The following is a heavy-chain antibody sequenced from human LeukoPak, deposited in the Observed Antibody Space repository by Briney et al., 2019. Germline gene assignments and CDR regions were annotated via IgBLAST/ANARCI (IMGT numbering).Heavy chain of an antibody. J-gene: IGHJ6*02. CDR3: ARFGVDYDMDV. Sequence: SETLSLTCTVSGGSISGHYWTWVRQPPGEGLEWIGQIHYSGKADYNPSLRSRITISVDTSKNQMSLKVTSVTAAGTAVYYCARFGVDYDMDVWGQGTLVTVSS. CDR2: IHYSGKA. V-gene: IGHV4-59*11. D-gene: IGHD3-16*01. CDR1: GGSISGHY.